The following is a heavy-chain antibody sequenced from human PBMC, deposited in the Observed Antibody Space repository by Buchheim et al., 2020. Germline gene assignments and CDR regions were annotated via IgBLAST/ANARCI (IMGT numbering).Heavy chain of an antibody. D-gene: IGHD1-1*01. Sequence: QLVESGAEVKKPGASVKVSCKASGYTFTSYGIGWVRQAPGQGLEWMGWISTYNGNTDYAQKFQGRVTMSQDTSTSTAYMELRSLRSDDTAVYYCARRPEVHYWYFDLWGRGTL. CDR3: ARRPEVHYWYFDL. CDR1: GYTFTSYG. CDR2: ISTYNGNT. V-gene: IGHV1-18*01. J-gene: IGHJ2*01.